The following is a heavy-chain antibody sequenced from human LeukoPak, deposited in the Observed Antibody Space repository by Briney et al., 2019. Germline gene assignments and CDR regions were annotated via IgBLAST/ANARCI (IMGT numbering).Heavy chain of an antibody. V-gene: IGHV3-7*01. J-gene: IGHJ4*02. CDR3: ARDTGGGYSCYDC. D-gene: IGHD5-18*01. Sequence: GGSLRLSCAVSGFTFSSYWMTWIRQAPGKGLERVANIKQDGSEKYYVDSVKGRFTISRDNAKNSLYLQMNSLRAEDTAVYYCARDTGGGYSCYDCWGQGTLVTVSS. CDR2: IKQDGSEK. CDR1: GFTFSSYW.